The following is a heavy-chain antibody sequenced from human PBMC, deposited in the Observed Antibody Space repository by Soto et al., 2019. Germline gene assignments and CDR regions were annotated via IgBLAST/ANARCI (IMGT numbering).Heavy chain of an antibody. J-gene: IGHJ3*02. CDR3: ARPRYYYDSSGYYPDAFDI. Sequence: GGSLRLSCAASGFTVSSNYMSWVRQAPGKGLEWVSVIYSGGSTYYADSVKGRFTISRHNSKNTLYLQMNSLRDEDTAVYYCARPRYYYDSSGYYPDAFDIWGQGTVVTVSS. CDR1: GFTVSSNY. D-gene: IGHD3-22*01. V-gene: IGHV3-66*04. CDR2: IYSGGST.